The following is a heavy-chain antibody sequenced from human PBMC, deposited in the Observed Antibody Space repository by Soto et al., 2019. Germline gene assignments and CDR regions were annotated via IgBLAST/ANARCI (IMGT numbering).Heavy chain of an antibody. J-gene: IGHJ6*02. CDR3: ARAISSGGRFSGMDV. CDR1: GGTCSSNT. CDR2: ITPVLDMA. D-gene: IGHD3-16*01. V-gene: IGHV1-69*02. Sequence: QVQLVQSGAEVKKPGSSVRVSCKASGGTCSSNTLSWVRQAPGHGLEWMGRITPVLDMADYEQKFQVRLTITADKSTTPVYMELGSLRSEDTAIYYCARAISSGGRFSGMDVWGQGTTVTVSS.